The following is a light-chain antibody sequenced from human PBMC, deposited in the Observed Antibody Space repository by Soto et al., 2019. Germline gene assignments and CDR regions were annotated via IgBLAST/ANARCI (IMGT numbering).Light chain of an antibody. CDR1: SSNIGRNS. CDR3: AAWDDSLNGYV. Sequence: QSVLTQAPSVSGTPGQRVTITCSGSSSNIGRNSVNWYQHLPGTAPKLLPHGNNHRPSEVPDRFSGSKSGTSASLAISGLQPEDEADYCCAAWDDSLNGYVFGDGTKVTVL. CDR2: GNN. J-gene: IGLJ1*01. V-gene: IGLV1-44*01.